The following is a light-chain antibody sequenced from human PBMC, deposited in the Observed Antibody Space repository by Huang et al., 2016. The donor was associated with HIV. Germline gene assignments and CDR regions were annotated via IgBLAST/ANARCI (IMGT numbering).Light chain of an antibody. V-gene: IGKV1-39*01. CDR2: AAT. CDR3: QQSFTTPYT. CDR1: QSISTY. J-gene: IGKJ2*01. Sequence: DIQMTQSPASLSASVGDRVTLTCRASQSISTYLHWYQQAPGKAPKLLIQAATNLECGVPSRFSGSGSETDCTRTISSLQLEDFATYYCQQSFTTPYTFGQGTKLDIK.